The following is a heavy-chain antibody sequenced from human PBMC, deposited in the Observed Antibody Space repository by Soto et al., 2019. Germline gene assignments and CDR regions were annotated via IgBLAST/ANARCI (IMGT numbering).Heavy chain of an antibody. CDR3: ARGGGYSSNWYGMDV. D-gene: IGHD6-13*01. J-gene: IGHJ6*02. CDR2: IYYSGST. CDR1: GGSISSGSYY. Sequence: QVQLRESGPGLVKPSQTLALTCTVSGGSISSGSYYWSWIRQHPGKGLEWIGYIYYSGSTHYNPPLQSRVIISVDTSENQFSLKLSSVTAADTAVYYCARGGGYSSNWYGMDVWGQGTTVTVSS. V-gene: IGHV4-31*03.